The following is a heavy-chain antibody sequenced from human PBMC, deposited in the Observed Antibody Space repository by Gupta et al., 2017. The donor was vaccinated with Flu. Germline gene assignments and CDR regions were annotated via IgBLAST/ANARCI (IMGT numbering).Heavy chain of an antibody. D-gene: IGHD3-3*01. CDR3: ARETYHDFWSGYVDV. Sequence: QAPGKGLEWGAYISSGDNTVYYADSVEGRFTISRDNANDSLYLQMTSLRAEDTAVYYCARETYHDFWSGYVDVWGTGTTVIVSS. CDR2: ISSGDNTV. J-gene: IGHJ6*04. V-gene: IGHV3-48*03.